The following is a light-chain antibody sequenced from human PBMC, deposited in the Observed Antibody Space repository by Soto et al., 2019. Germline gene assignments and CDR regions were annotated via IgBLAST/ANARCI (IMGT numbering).Light chain of an antibody. CDR2: DYN. V-gene: IGLV1-51*01. J-gene: IGLJ1*01. CDR1: SSNIGNNY. Sequence: QSVRTQPPSVSAAPGQKVTISCSRSSSNIGNNYLYWYKQLPGTAPKLLIYDYNKRPSGIPDRFSGYKSGTSATLGITGLQTGEQADYYCGTWDSSLSAYVFGTGTKVTVL. CDR3: GTWDSSLSAYV.